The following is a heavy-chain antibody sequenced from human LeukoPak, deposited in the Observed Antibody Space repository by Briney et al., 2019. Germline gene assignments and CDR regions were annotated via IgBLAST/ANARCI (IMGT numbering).Heavy chain of an antibody. CDR2: IIPIFGTA. Sequence: SVKVSCKASGGTFSSYAISWVRQAPGQRLEWMGGIIPIFGTANYAQKFQGRVTITTDESTSTAYMELSSLRSEDTAVYYCARSADARAGVAGIYYFDYWGQGTLVTVSS. CDR3: ARSADARAGVAGIYYFDY. J-gene: IGHJ4*02. V-gene: IGHV1-69*05. D-gene: IGHD6-19*01. CDR1: GGTFSSYA.